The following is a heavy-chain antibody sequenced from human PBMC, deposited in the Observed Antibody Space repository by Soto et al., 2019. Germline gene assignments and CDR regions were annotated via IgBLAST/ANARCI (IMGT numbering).Heavy chain of an antibody. V-gene: IGHV4-34*01. CDR1: GGSFSGYY. D-gene: IGHD2-2*01. Sequence: PSETLSLTCAVYGGSFSGYYWSWIRQPPGKGLEWIGEINHSGSTNYNPSLKSRVTISVDTSKNQFSLKLSSVTAADTAVYYCARGSRVVPAAWFCYYYGMDVWGQGTTVTVSS. CDR3: ARGSRVVPAAWFCYYYGMDV. J-gene: IGHJ6*02. CDR2: INHSGST.